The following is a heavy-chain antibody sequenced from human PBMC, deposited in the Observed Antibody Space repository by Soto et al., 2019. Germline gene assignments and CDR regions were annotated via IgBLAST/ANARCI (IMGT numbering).Heavy chain of an antibody. J-gene: IGHJ4*02. CDR2: ISYDGSNK. V-gene: IGHV3-30-3*01. CDR1: GFTFSSYA. Sequence: QVQLVESGGGVVQPGRSLRLSCAASGFTFSSYAMHWVRQAPGKGLEWVAVISYDGSNKYYADSVKGRFTISRDNSKNTLYLQMNSLRAEDTAVYYCARDPADIAAAGEGRAPFDYWCQGTLVTVSS. CDR3: ARDPADIAAAGEGRAPFDY. D-gene: IGHD6-13*01.